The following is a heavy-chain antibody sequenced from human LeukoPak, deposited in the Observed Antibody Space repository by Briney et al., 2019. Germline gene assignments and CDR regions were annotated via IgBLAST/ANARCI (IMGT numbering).Heavy chain of an antibody. J-gene: IGHJ4*02. V-gene: IGHV3-23*01. CDR1: GFTFSSYA. D-gene: IGHD5-18*01. CDR2: ISGSGGST. Sequence: GGSLRLSCAASGFTFSSYAMSWVRQAPGKGLEWVSAISGSGGSTYYADSVKGRFTISRDNSKNTLYLQMNSLRAEDTAVYYCAKAGGGYSYGYGDYWGQGTLVIVSS. CDR3: AKAGGGYSYGYGDY.